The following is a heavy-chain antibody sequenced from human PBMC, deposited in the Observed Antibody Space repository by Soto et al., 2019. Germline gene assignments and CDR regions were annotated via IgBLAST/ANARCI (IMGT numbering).Heavy chain of an antibody. J-gene: IGHJ4*02. V-gene: IGHV3-23*01. CDR1: GFTFSSYA. CDR3: AKPYGDSSKFGIYY. Sequence: AGGSLRLSCAASGFTFSSYAMSWVRQAPGKGLEWVSAISGSGGSTYYADSVKGRFTISRDNSKNTLYLQMNSLRAEDTAVYYCAKPYGDSSKFGIYYWGQGTLVTVSS. CDR2: ISGSGGST. D-gene: IGHD4-17*01.